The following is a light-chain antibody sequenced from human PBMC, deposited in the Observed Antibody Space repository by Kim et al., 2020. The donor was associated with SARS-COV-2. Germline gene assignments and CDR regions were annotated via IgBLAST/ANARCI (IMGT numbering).Light chain of an antibody. CDR3: QQYDDLPIT. CDR2: DAS. CDR1: QDVSRY. Sequence: ASVGDRVTITCQASQDVSRYLNWYQQKPGKAPKLLIYDASNLETGVPSRFSGSGSGTHFTLTVTSLQPEDIATYYCQQYDDLPITFGQGTRLEIK. J-gene: IGKJ5*01. V-gene: IGKV1-33*01.